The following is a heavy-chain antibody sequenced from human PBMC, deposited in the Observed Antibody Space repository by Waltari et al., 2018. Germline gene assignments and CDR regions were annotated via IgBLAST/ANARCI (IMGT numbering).Heavy chain of an antibody. D-gene: IGHD5-18*01. J-gene: IGHJ4*02. V-gene: IGHV3-7*01. CDR2: IKQDGSGK. CDR3: ARDPMAYSYVPWYFDY. Sequence: EVQLVESGGGLVQSGGSLRLSCTGSGFTFSRYWMTWVRQAPGKGLEWVANIKQDGSGKYCVDSVKGRFTISRDNAKNSLYLQMNSLRAEDTAVYYCARDPMAYSYVPWYFDYWGQGALVTVSS. CDR1: GFTFSRYW.